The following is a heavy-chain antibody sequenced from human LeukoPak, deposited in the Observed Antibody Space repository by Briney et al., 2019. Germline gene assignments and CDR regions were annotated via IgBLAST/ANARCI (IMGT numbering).Heavy chain of an antibody. V-gene: IGHV3-30*18. CDR2: ISYDGSNK. CDR3: AKSAYSNYVPGLDY. D-gene: IGHD4-11*01. J-gene: IGHJ4*02. CDR1: GFTFSSFG. Sequence: GGSLSLSCAASGFTFSSFGIHWVRQAPGKGLEWVAFISYDGSNKYYADSVKGRFTISRDNSKNTLYLQMNSLRAEDTAVYYCAKSAYSNYVPGLDYWGQGTLVTVSP.